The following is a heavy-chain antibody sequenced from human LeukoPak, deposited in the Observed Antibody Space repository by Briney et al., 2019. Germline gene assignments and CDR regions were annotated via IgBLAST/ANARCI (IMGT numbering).Heavy chain of an antibody. J-gene: IGHJ6*02. CDR1: GFTLNGYW. Sequence: GGSLGLSCAAPGFTLNGYWMHWVRQAPGKGLVWVSAVYSNDNTYYADPVKGRFTISRDNSKNTLYLQMNSLRAEDTAVYYCGSSTVHYYYHGMDVWGQGATVTVSS. CDR2: VYSNDNT. V-gene: IGHV3-53*01. CDR3: GSSTVHYYYHGMDV. D-gene: IGHD2-21*02.